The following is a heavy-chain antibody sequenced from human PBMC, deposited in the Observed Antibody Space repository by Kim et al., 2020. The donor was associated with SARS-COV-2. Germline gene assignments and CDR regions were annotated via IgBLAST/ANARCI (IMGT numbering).Heavy chain of an antibody. Sequence: GGSLRLSCAASGFTFSSYAMHWVRQAPGKGLEYVSAISSNGGSTYYANSVKGRFTISRDNSKNTLYLQMGSLRAEDMAVYYCAREFQITVAGTSGAFDI. CDR2: ISSNGGST. CDR3: AREFQITVAGTSGAFDI. J-gene: IGHJ3*02. V-gene: IGHV3-64*01. D-gene: IGHD6-19*01. CDR1: GFTFSSYA.